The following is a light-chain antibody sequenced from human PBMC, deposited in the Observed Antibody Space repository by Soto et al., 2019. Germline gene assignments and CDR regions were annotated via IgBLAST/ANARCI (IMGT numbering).Light chain of an antibody. V-gene: IGKV1-5*01. J-gene: IGKJ1*01. CDR1: QTIDNW. Sequence: IQMTQSPSTLSASVGERVTITCRASQTIDNWLAWYRQKPGKAPNLLIYDASILQSGVPSRFSGSGSGTEFTLTINSLQPDDFATYYCQQYSNYSPWTFGQGTKVEIK. CDR2: DAS. CDR3: QQYSNYSPWT.